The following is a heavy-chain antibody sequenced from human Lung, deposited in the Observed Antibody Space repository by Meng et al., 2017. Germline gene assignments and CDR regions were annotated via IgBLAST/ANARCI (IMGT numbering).Heavy chain of an antibody. CDR3: VSERGGGSFDY. CDR2: ISAYNGNT. CDR1: GYTFTTYG. Sequence: QVQLVQSGAEVKKPGASVKVSCKTSGYTFTTYGLSWVRQAPGQGLEWMGWISAYNGNTKYAQKVQGRVTMTRDTSTTTAYMELRNLRSDDTAVYYCVSERGGGSFDYWGQGTLVTVSS. J-gene: IGHJ4*02. V-gene: IGHV1-18*01. D-gene: IGHD3-10*01.